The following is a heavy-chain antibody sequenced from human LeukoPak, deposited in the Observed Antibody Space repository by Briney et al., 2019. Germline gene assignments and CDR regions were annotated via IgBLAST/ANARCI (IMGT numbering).Heavy chain of an antibody. Sequence: GGSLRLSCAASGFTFSSYEMNWVRQAPGKGLEWVSYISSSGSTIYYADSVKGRFTISRDNAKNSLYLQMNSLRAEDTAVYYCARDFGAARACSFDYWGQGTLVTVSS. J-gene: IGHJ4*02. CDR1: GFTFSSYE. V-gene: IGHV3-48*03. D-gene: IGHD6-6*01. CDR3: ARDFGAARACSFDY. CDR2: ISSSGSTI.